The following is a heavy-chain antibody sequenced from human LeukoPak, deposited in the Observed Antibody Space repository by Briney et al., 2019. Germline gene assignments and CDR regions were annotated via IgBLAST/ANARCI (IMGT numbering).Heavy chain of an antibody. D-gene: IGHD4-23*01. CDR2: IYHSGST. V-gene: IGHV4-59*08. CDR1: GGSISSDY. Sequence: SETLSLTCTVSGGSISSDYWSWIRQPPGKGLEWIGYIYHSGSTNYNPSLKRRVTISVDTSKNQFSPKLSSMTAADTAVYYCARHTYGGNSDFQHWGQGTLVTVSS. CDR3: ARHTYGGNSDFQH. J-gene: IGHJ1*01.